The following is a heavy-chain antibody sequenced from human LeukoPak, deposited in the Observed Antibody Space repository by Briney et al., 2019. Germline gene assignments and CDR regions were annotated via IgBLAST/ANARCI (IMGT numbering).Heavy chain of an antibody. V-gene: IGHV1-8*01. J-gene: IGHJ3*02. D-gene: IGHD6-19*01. CDR2: MNPNRGNT. Sequence: ASVKVSCKASGYTFTSYDINWVRQAAGQGLEWMGWMNPNRGNTGYAQKFQGRVTMIRNTSVSTAYMELSSLRSEDTAVYYCAREPSAVALAAFDIWGQGTMVTVSS. CDR1: GYTFTSYD. CDR3: AREPSAVALAAFDI.